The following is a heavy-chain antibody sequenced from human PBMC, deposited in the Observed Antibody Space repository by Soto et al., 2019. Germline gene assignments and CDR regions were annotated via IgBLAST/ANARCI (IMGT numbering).Heavy chain of an antibody. CDR2: SSGSGGST. D-gene: IGHD6-13*01. CDR1: GFTFSSYA. CDR3: AIDPASSRWSYFDY. J-gene: IGHJ4*02. V-gene: IGHV3-23*01. Sequence: PGGSLRLSCAASGFTFSSYAMSWVRQAPGKGLEWVSASSGSGGSTYYADSVKGRFTISRDNSKNTLYLQMNSLRAEDTAVYYCAIDPASSRWSYFDYWGPGTLVTVSS.